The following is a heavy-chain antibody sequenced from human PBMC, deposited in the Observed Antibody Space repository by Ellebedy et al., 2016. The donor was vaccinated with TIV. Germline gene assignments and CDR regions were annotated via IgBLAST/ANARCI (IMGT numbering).Heavy chain of an antibody. CDR2: ISLIGST. CDR1: GGPITSGSYS. J-gene: IGHJ4*02. Sequence: MPSETLSLTCPVPGGPITSGSYSWAWIRQHPGTGLEWVGNISLIGSTNYNPSLNRRATISVDTSKNQFSRKLTSVTAADTAVYYCVKHPDFGTLDYWGQGAQVTDSS. V-gene: IGHV4-39*01. CDR3: VKHPDFGTLDY. D-gene: IGHD3-10*01.